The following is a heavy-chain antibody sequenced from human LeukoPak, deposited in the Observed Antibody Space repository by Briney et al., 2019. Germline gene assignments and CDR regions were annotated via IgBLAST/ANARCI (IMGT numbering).Heavy chain of an antibody. Sequence: SEILSLTCAVYGGSFSGHYWTWIRQPPGKGLEWIGEINHSGSTNYNPSLKSRVTISVDTSKNQFSLKVSSVTAADTAVYYCARGGYYGSGNDFRFDPWGQGTLVTVSS. V-gene: IGHV4-34*01. CDR3: ARGGYYGSGNDFRFDP. J-gene: IGHJ5*02. D-gene: IGHD3-10*01. CDR2: INHSGST. CDR1: GGSFSGHY.